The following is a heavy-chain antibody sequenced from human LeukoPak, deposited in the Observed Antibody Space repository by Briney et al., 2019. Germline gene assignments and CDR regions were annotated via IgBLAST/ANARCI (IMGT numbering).Heavy chain of an antibody. J-gene: IGHJ3*02. Sequence: GGSLRLSCAASRFTFNNYAMNWVRQAPGKGLEWVSYISSSGSTIYYADSVKGRFTISRDNAKNSLYLQMNSLRAEDTAVYYCARGTYAFDIWGQGTMVTVSS. CDR3: ARGTYAFDI. CDR1: RFTFNNYA. V-gene: IGHV3-48*03. CDR2: ISSSGSTI.